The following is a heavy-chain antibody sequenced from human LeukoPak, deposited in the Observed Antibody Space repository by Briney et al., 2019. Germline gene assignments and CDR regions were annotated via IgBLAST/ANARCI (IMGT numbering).Heavy chain of an antibody. CDR3: ARIRGLLYDSSGPGAFDI. CDR1: DYTFTSYG. CDR2: ISAYNGNT. Sequence: GASVKVSCKASDYTFTSYGISWVRQAPGQGLEWMGWISAYNGNTNYAQKLQGRVTMTTDTSTSTAYMELRSLRSDDTAVYYCARIRGLLYDSSGPGAFDIWGQGTMVTVSS. J-gene: IGHJ3*02. D-gene: IGHD3-22*01. V-gene: IGHV1-18*01.